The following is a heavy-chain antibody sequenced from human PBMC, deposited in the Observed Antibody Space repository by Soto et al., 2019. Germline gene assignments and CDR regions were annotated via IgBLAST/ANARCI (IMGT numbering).Heavy chain of an antibody. Sequence: GGSLRLSCAASGFTFSSYAMHWVRQAPGKGLEWVSAISGSGGSTYYADSVKGRFTISRDNSKNTLYLQMNSLRAEDTAVYYCARRVVVVAATRIAFDIWGQGTMVTVSS. CDR3: ARRVVVVAATRIAFDI. CDR2: ISGSGGST. CDR1: GFTFSSYA. D-gene: IGHD2-15*01. V-gene: IGHV3-23*01. J-gene: IGHJ3*02.